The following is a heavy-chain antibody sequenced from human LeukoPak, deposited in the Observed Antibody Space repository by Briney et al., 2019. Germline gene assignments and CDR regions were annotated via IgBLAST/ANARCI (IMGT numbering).Heavy chain of an antibody. D-gene: IGHD5-18*01. CDR1: GGSISIGGYY. J-gene: IGHJ4*02. CDR2: SYYSGST. CDR3: ARDRDTAMGYFDY. V-gene: IGHV4-31*03. Sequence: ASQTLSLTCTVSGGSISIGGYYWSWIRQHPGKGLEWIGYSYYSGSTYHNPSLKSRVTISVDTSKNQFSLKLSSVTAADTAVHYCARDRDTAMGYFDYWGQGTLVTVSS.